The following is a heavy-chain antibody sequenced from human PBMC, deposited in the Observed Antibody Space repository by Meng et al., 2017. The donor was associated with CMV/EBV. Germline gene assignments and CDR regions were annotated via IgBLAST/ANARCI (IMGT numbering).Heavy chain of an antibody. Sequence: SAPGRVQPREHHSLTCTDSVGSIRSYYWSWIRQPAGKGLEWIGRIYTSGSTNYNPSLKSRVTMSVDTSKNQFSLKLSSVTAADTAVYYCARGPEVDYGDYVGLDYWGQGTLVTVSS. V-gene: IGHV4-4*07. CDR3: ARGPEVDYGDYVGLDY. CDR1: VGSIRSYY. J-gene: IGHJ4*02. D-gene: IGHD4-17*01. CDR2: IYTSGST.